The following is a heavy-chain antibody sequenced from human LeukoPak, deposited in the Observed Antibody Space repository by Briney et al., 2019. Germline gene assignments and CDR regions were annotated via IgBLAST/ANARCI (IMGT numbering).Heavy chain of an antibody. Sequence: SGTLSLTCAVSGDSVGGHYWTWIRQPPGKGLEWIGFAFFGGSTDYSPSLKSRATVSVDTSNNQFSLNLNSVTPADTAVYYCARVSYSNNPYFDYWGQGILVTVSS. D-gene: IGHD6-13*01. CDR2: AFFGGST. V-gene: IGHV4-59*02. CDR1: GDSVGGHY. J-gene: IGHJ4*02. CDR3: ARVSYSNNPYFDY.